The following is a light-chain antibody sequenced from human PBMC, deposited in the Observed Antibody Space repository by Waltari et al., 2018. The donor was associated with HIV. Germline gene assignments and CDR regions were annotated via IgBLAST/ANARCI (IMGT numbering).Light chain of an antibody. CDR2: DAS. CDR1: LQITPY. CDR3: HQYNSNPTT. V-gene: IGKV1-16*01. Sequence: DVRMTQSPASLSASVGDRVTITCRSSLQITPYVAWVQQRPGAAPRSLIYDASTLLSGVPSRFSGSGSGSDFTLTISNVQPEDSATYYCHQYNSNPTTFGQGTRLE. J-gene: IGKJ5*01.